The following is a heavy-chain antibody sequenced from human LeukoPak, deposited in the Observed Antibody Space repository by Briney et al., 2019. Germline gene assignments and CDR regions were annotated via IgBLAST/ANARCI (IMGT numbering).Heavy chain of an antibody. J-gene: IGHJ6*03. CDR3: ARVGPNYYYMDV. CDR1: GFTFSGHW. V-gene: IGHV3-7*01. CDR2: IKEDGSER. Sequence: GGSQRLSCAASGFTFSGHWMSWVRQAPGKGLEWVANIKEDGSERYYVDSVKGRFTISRDNAKNSLYLQMNSLRAEDTAVYYCARVGPNYYYMDVWGKGTTVTVSS.